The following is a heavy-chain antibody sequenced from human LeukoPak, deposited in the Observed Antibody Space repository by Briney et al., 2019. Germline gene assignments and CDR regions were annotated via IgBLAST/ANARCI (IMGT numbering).Heavy chain of an antibody. Sequence: SVKVSCKASGGTFSSYAISWVRQAPGQGLEWMGGIIPIFGTANYAQKLQGRVTMTTDTSTSTAYMELRSLRSDDTAVYYCAREWVVVVPAAIEYAFDIWGQGTMVTVSS. D-gene: IGHD2-2*02. J-gene: IGHJ3*02. CDR1: GGTFSSYA. CDR3: AREWVVVVPAAIEYAFDI. V-gene: IGHV1-69*05. CDR2: IIPIFGTA.